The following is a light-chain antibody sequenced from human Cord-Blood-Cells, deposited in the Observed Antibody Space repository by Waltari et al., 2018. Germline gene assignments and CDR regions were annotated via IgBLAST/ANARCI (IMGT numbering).Light chain of an antibody. CDR3: QQYNNWT. V-gene: IGKV3-15*01. CDR1: QSVSSN. J-gene: IGKJ1*01. Sequence: EIVMTQSPATLSVSPGERATLSCRTSQSVSSNLAWYLHKRGQAPRLLIYGASTRATCIPARFSGSGSGTEYTLTISSLQSEDFAVSYCQQYNNWTFGQGTKVEIK. CDR2: GAS.